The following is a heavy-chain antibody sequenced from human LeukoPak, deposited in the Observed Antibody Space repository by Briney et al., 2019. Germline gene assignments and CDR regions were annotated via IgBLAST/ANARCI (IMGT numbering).Heavy chain of an antibody. CDR3: ARDPNSPYGMGV. D-gene: IGHD1/OR15-1a*01. J-gene: IGHJ6*02. CDR2: IIPIFGTA. Sequence: ASVKISCKASGGTFSSYAISWVRQAPGQGLEWMGGIIPIFGTANYAQKFQGRVTITADESTSTAYMELSSLRSEDTAVYYCARDPNSPYGMGVWGQGTTVTVSS. CDR1: GGTFSSYA. V-gene: IGHV1-69*13.